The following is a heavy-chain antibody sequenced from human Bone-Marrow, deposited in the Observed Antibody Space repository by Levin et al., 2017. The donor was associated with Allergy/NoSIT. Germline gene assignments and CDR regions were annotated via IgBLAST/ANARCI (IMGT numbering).Heavy chain of an antibody. CDR3: AADTASIDAFDI. Sequence: VASVKVSCKASGFTFTSSAVQWVRQARGQRLEWIGWIVVGSGNTNYAQKFQERVTITRDMSTSTAYMELSSLRSEDTAVYYCAADTASIDAFDIWGQGTMVTVSS. D-gene: IGHD2-21*02. CDR2: IVVGSGNT. V-gene: IGHV1-58*01. CDR1: GFTFTSSA. J-gene: IGHJ3*02.